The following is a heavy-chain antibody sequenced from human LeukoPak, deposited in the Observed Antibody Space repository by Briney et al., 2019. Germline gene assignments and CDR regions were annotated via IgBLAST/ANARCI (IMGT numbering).Heavy chain of an antibody. CDR1: GYTFTGYY. D-gene: IGHD3-22*01. Sequence: ASVKVSCKASGYTFTGYYMHWVRQAPGQGLEWMGWISVYNGNTNYVQKLQGRVTMTTDTSTSTAYMELRSLRSDDTAVYYCARAPSFDDSSGYYYGDYWGQGTLVTVSS. V-gene: IGHV1-18*04. CDR2: ISVYNGNT. CDR3: ARAPSFDDSSGYYYGDY. J-gene: IGHJ4*02.